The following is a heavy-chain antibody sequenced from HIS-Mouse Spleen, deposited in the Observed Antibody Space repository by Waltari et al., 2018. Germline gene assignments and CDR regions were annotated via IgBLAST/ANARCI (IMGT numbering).Heavy chain of an antibody. V-gene: IGHV3-7*01. Sequence: EVQLVESGGGLVQPGGSLRLSCAASGFTFSSYWMSWVRQAPGKGLEWVVNIKQDGSEKYYVDSVKGRFTISRDNAKNSLYLQMNSLRAEDTAVYYCARELGVVVAATFDYWGQGTLVTVSS. CDR2: IKQDGSEK. CDR3: ARELGVVVAATFDY. D-gene: IGHD2-15*01. J-gene: IGHJ4*02. CDR1: GFTFSSYW.